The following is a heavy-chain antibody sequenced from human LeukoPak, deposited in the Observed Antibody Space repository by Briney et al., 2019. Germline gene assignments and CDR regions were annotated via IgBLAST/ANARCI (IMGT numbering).Heavy chain of an antibody. Sequence: PGGSLRLSCAASGFTFGSYNINCVRQAPENGLEWVSYFSSSSDAIFYADSVKGRFIISRDNAKSSLYLQMNSLRAEDTAVYYCARTIAARQGDFDYWGQGTLVSVSS. CDR3: ARTIAARQGDFDY. J-gene: IGHJ4*02. V-gene: IGHV3-48*01. CDR2: FSSSSDAI. D-gene: IGHD6-6*01. CDR1: GFTFGSYN.